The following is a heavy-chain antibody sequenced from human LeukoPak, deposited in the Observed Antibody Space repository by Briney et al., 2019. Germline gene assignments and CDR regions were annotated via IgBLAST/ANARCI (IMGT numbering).Heavy chain of an antibody. V-gene: IGHV4-59*08. D-gene: IGHD6-19*01. Sequence: SETLSLTCTVSGGSTSGYYWSWVRQPPGKGLEWIGCIYYSGSTNYNPSLKSRVTISVDTSKNQFSLKLSSVTAADTAVYFCARHLIAVAGPFDYWGQGTLVTVSS. CDR2: IYYSGST. CDR1: GGSTSGYY. CDR3: ARHLIAVAGPFDY. J-gene: IGHJ4*02.